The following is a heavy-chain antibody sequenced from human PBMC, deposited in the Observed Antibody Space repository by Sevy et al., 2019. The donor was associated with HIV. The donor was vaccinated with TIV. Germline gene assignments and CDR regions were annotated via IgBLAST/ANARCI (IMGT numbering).Heavy chain of an antibody. CDR3: ARRNDFDI. V-gene: IGHV4-59*08. CDR2: VYYTGGT. Sequence: SETLSLTCTVSGGSINSDHWNWIRQPPGKGLEWIGYVYYTGGTNYNPSLKNRVTLSVDRTKNQFSLKPTSVTAADTAVYYCARRNDFDIWGQGTMVTVSS. J-gene: IGHJ3*02. CDR1: GGSINSDH.